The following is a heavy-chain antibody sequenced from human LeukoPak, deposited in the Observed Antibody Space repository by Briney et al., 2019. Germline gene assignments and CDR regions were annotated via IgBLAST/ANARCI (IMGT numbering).Heavy chain of an antibody. Sequence: GSPRPPRAASGITLSSYCNHRVRQAPGKGPGWVAVISYDGSNKYYADSVKGRFTISRDNSKNTLYLQMNSLRAEDTAVYYCARVRPPGAFDIWGQGTMVTVSS. CDR1: GITLSSYC. CDR3: ARVRPPGAFDI. J-gene: IGHJ3*02. CDR2: ISYDGSNK. V-gene: IGHV3-30-3*01.